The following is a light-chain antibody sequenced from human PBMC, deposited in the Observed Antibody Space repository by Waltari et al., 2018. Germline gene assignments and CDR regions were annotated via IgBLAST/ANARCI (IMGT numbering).Light chain of an antibody. Sequence: SYELTQPPSVSVSPGQTATITCSGHVLGDHSASWYQQNSGQSPCLFIYRDNHRPSGFPEGFSGSSSGNTATLTVSGTQGMDEADDYCQAWDNSNVIFGGGTKLTVL. CDR1: VLGDHS. CDR3: QAWDNSNVI. V-gene: IGLV3-1*01. J-gene: IGLJ2*01. CDR2: RDN.